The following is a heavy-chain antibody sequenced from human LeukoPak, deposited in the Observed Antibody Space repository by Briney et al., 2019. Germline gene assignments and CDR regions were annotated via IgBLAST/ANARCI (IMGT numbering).Heavy chain of an antibody. CDR1: GLAFSSYS. V-gene: IGHV3-23*01. J-gene: IGHJ4*02. Sequence: GRSLRLSCVASGLAFSSYSMHWVRQAPGKGLEWVSAISGSGGSTYYADSVKGRFTISRDNSKNTLYLQMNSLRAEDTAVYYCAKESDNYYDSSGPFDYWGQGTLVTVSS. D-gene: IGHD3-22*01. CDR2: ISGSGGST. CDR3: AKESDNYYDSSGPFDY.